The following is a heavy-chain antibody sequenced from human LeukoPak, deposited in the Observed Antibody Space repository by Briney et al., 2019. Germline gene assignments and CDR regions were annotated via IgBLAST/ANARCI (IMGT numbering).Heavy chain of an antibody. D-gene: IGHD4-17*01. CDR2: INAGNGKT. Sequence: ASVKVSCKASGYTFNGYFMHWVRQAPGQGLEWMGWINAGNGKTKYSQKFQGRVTITRDTSASTGYMELSSLRSEDTALYYCAKYGDSGDFDYWGQGTLVTVSS. CDR3: AKYGDSGDFDY. J-gene: IGHJ4*02. V-gene: IGHV1-3*01. CDR1: GYTFNGYF.